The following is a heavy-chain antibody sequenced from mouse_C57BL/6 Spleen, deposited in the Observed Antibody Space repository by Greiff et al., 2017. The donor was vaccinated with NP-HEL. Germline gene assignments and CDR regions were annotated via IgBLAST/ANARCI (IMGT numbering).Heavy chain of an antibody. CDR1: GYTFTSYW. D-gene: IGHD2-4*01. J-gene: IGHJ2*01. Sequence: QVQLKQPGAELVKPGASVKLSCKASGYTFTSYWMHWVKQRPGQGLEWIGMIHPNGGSTNYNEKFKSKATLTVDKSSSTAYMQLSSLTSEDSAVYYCAREITRYYFDYWGQGTTLTVSS. CDR3: AREITRYYFDY. V-gene: IGHV1-64*01. CDR2: IHPNGGST.